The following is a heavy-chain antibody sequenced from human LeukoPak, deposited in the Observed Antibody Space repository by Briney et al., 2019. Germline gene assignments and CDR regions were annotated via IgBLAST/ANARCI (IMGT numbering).Heavy chain of an antibody. CDR3: ARGLGYSGYDYDY. CDR1: GYTFTGYY. J-gene: IGHJ4*02. CDR2: INPNSGGT. D-gene: IGHD5-12*01. Sequence: ASVKVSCKASGYTFTGYYMHWVRQAPGQGLEWMGWINPNSGGTSYAQKFQGWVTMTRDTSISTAYMELSRLRSDDTAVYYCARGLGYSGYDYDYWGQGTLVTVSS. V-gene: IGHV1-2*04.